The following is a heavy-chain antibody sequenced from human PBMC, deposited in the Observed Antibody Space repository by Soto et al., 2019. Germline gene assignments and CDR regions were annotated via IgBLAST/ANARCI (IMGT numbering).Heavy chain of an antibody. D-gene: IGHD4-17*01. V-gene: IGHV3-23*01. CDR1: GFTLRTNG. J-gene: IGHJ4*02. CDR3: AGHGGYSY. Sequence: GGSLRLPCAATGFTLRTNGMSWVRRAPGKGLEWVSSFSGSGADTYYADSLKGRFTISRDNSKNTLYLQMNSLRAEDTALYYCAGHGGYSYLGQGTLVTVSS. CDR2: FSGSGADT.